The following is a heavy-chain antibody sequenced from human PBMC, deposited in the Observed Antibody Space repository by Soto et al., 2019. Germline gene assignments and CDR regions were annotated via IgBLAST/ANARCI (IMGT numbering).Heavy chain of an antibody. Sequence: QLQLQESGSGLVKPSQTLSLTCAVSGGSISSGGYSWSWIRQPPGKGLEWIGYIYHSGSTYYNPSVKCRVAISLNRSKNQFSLKRISVTAACTAVYYCARDTAMAQRTGYFDLWGRGTLVTVSS. J-gene: IGHJ2*01. CDR1: GGSISSGGYS. CDR2: IYHSGST. D-gene: IGHD5-18*01. CDR3: ARDTAMAQRTGYFDL. V-gene: IGHV4-30-2*01.